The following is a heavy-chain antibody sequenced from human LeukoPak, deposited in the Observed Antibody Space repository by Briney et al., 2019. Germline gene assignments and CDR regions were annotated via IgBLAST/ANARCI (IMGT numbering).Heavy chain of an antibody. V-gene: IGHV3-23*01. J-gene: IGHJ4*02. CDR3: ARGRGTDN. Sequence: PGGSLRLSCAASGFAFRNFAMTWVRQAPGKGLEWVSGISDDGGRTYYADSVKGRFTISRDNSKNTLDLLMNSLRAEDTAIYYCARGRGTDNWGQGTLVTVSS. CDR1: GFAFRNFA. D-gene: IGHD1-1*01. CDR2: ISDDGGRT.